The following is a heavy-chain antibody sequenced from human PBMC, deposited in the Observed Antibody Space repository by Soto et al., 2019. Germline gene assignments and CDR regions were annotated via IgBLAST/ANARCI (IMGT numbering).Heavy chain of an antibody. Sequence: SETLSLTCTVSGGSISSGGYYWSWIRQHPGKGLEWIGYIYYSGSTYYNPSLKSRVTISVDTSKNQFSLKLSSVTAADTAVYYCARAPEYCSSTSCNWFDPWGQGTLVTVSS. CDR1: GGSISSGGYY. D-gene: IGHD2-2*01. J-gene: IGHJ5*02. V-gene: IGHV4-31*03. CDR2: IYYSGST. CDR3: ARAPEYCSSTSCNWFDP.